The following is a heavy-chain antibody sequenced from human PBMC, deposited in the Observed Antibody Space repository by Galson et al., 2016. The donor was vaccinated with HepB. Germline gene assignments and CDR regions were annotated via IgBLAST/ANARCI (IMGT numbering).Heavy chain of an antibody. V-gene: IGHV5-51*01. Sequence: QSGAEVTEPGESLRISCETSGSKFASLWIAWVRQRAGEGLEWMGVIYPGDSDTKYSPPFQGQVIISADKSINTTYLQWSSLTTSDTAIYYCARRGHNNGLDLWGPGTPVSVS. CDR1: GSKFASLW. CDR2: IYPGDSDT. D-gene: IGHD5-24*01. J-gene: IGHJ4*02. CDR3: ARRGHNNGLDL.